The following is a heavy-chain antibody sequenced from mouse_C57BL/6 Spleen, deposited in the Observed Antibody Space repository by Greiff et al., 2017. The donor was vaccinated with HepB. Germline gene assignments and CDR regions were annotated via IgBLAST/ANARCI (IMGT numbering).Heavy chain of an antibody. CDR3: ARTVYYDYDFDY. CDR1: GYSFTGYY. D-gene: IGHD2-4*01. V-gene: IGHV1-42*01. J-gene: IGHJ2*01. CDR2: INPSTGGT. Sequence: EVQLQQSGPELVKPGASVKISCKASGYSFTGYYMNWVKQSPEKSLEWIGEINPSTGGTTYNQKFKAKATLTVDKSSSTAYMQLKSLTSEDSAVYYCARTVYYDYDFDYWGQGTTLTVSS.